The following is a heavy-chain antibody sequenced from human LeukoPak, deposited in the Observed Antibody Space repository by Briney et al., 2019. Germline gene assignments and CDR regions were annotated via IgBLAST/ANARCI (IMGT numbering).Heavy chain of an antibody. D-gene: IGHD5-18*01. CDR1: GGSISSGSYY. V-gene: IGHV4-61*02. Sequence: PSETLSLTCTVSGGSISSGSYYWSWIRQPAGKGLEWIGRIYTSGSTNYNPSLKSRVTITVDTSKNQFSLKLSSVTAADTAVYYCARGPFGIQLWPNVAFDIWGQGTMVTVSS. CDR3: ARGPFGIQLWPNVAFDI. J-gene: IGHJ3*02. CDR2: IYTSGST.